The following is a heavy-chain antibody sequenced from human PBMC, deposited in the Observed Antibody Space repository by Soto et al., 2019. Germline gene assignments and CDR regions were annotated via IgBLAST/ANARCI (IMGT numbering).Heavy chain of an antibody. J-gene: IGHJ6*03. CDR1: GFTFSSYA. Sequence: GGSLRLSCAASGFTFSSYAMSWVRQAPGKGLEWVSAISGSGGSTYYADSVKGRFTISRDNSKNTLYLQMNSLRAEDTAVYYCAKGRRGGGYRSSHPSPAGQYYYYMDVWGKGTTVTVSS. D-gene: IGHD5-12*01. V-gene: IGHV3-23*01. CDR2: ISGSGGST. CDR3: AKGRRGGGYRSSHPSPAGQYYYYMDV.